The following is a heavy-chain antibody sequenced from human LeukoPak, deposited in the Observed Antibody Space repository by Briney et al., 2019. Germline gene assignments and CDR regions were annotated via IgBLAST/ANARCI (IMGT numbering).Heavy chain of an antibody. J-gene: IGHJ5*02. V-gene: IGHV1-2*02. CDR3: AYARGELLWFDP. Sequence: GASVTVSFKASGYTFTVYYMHWVRQAPGQGLEWMGWINPNSGGTNYAQKFQGRVTMTRDTSISTAYMELSRLRSDDTAVYYCAYARGELLWFDPWGQGTPVTVSS. CDR1: GYTFTVYY. CDR2: INPNSGGT. D-gene: IGHD1-26*01.